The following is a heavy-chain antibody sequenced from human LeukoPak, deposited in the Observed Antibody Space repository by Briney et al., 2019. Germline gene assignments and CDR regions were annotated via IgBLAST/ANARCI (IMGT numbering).Heavy chain of an antibody. D-gene: IGHD5-12*01. V-gene: IGHV1-69*05. CDR2: IIPIFGTA. J-gene: IGHJ4*02. CDR1: GGTFSSYA. Sequence: ASVKVSCKASGGTFSSYAICWVRQAPGQGLEWMGRIIPIFGTANYAQKFQGRVTITTDESTSTAYMELSSLRSEDTAVYYCARDSWTSVGTQGDWGQGTLVTVSS. CDR3: ARDSWTSVGTQGD.